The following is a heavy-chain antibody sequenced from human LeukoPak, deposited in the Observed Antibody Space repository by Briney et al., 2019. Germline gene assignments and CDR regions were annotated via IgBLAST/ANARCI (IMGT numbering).Heavy chain of an antibody. CDR3: ARNYGSGSYYPYYFDY. Sequence: PSVNVSSKASGRTLSIYAISWVRQAPGQGLEWMGGIIPIFGTANYAQKFQGRVTITTDESTSTAYMELSSLRSEDTAVYYCARNYGSGSYYPYYFDYWGQGTLVTVSS. J-gene: IGHJ4*02. D-gene: IGHD3-10*01. V-gene: IGHV1-69*05. CDR2: IIPIFGTA. CDR1: GRTLSIYA.